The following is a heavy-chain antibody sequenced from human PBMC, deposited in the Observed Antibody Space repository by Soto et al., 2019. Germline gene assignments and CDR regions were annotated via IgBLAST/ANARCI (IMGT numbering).Heavy chain of an antibody. J-gene: IGHJ4*02. CDR2: IYYSGST. Sequence: QVQLQESGPGLVKPSQTLSLTCTVSRGSISSGDYYWSWIRQPPGKGLEWIGYIYYSGSTYYNPSLKSRVTISVDTSKNQFSLKLSSVTAADTAVYYCARDEGDYGGGQYYFDYWGQGTLVTVSS. CDR1: RGSISSGDYY. V-gene: IGHV4-30-4*01. CDR3: ARDEGDYGGGQYYFDY. D-gene: IGHD4-17*01.